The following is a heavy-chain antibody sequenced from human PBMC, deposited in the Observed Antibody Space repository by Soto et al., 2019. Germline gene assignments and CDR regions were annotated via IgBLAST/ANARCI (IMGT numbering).Heavy chain of an antibody. Sequence: GWSLRLSCAASGFTFSSYAMHWVRQAPGKGLEWVAVISYDGSNKYYADSVKGRFTISRDNSKNTLYLQMNSLRAEDTAVYYCARVLVRYYYYGMDVWGQGTTVTVSS. J-gene: IGHJ6*02. CDR3: ARVLVRYYYYGMDV. CDR1: GFTFSSYA. CDR2: ISYDGSNK. D-gene: IGHD6-6*01. V-gene: IGHV3-30-3*01.